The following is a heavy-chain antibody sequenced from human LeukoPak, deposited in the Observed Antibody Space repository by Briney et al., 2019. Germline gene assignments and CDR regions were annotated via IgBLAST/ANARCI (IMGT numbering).Heavy chain of an antibody. V-gene: IGHV3-23*01. Sequence: HPGGSLRLSCAASGFTFSSYAMSWVRQAPGKGLEWVSSVSGSGGGTFYADSVKGRFTISRDNSKNTVYLQLSSLRVEDTAVYYCAKDRPNYYDSSGHYYRRGGDYWGQGTLVTVSS. J-gene: IGHJ4*02. CDR2: VSGSGGGT. CDR3: AKDRPNYYDSSGHYYRRGGDY. D-gene: IGHD3-22*01. CDR1: GFTFSSYA.